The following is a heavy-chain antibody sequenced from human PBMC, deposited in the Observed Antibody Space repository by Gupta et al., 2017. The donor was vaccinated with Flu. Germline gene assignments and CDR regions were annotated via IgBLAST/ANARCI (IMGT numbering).Heavy chain of an antibody. CDR2: IGSGGNT. Sequence: EVQLVESGGDLVQPGGSLRLSCAASGVTFSDCHMNWVRQAPGRGLEWLAYIGSGGNTDYADSVRGRFTISRDNAKSSLYLQMNSLRDEDTAVYYCARDHDWAFVSWCQVIQVTVSS. D-gene: IGHD3-9*01. CDR3: ARDHDWAFVS. CDR1: GVTFSDCH. V-gene: IGHV3-48*02. J-gene: IGHJ4*02.